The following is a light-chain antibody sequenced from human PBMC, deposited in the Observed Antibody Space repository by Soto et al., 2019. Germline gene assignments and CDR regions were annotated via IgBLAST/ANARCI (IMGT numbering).Light chain of an antibody. V-gene: IGKV1-39*01. CDR3: QQSYTTPFT. CDR2: AAS. J-gene: IGKJ3*01. Sequence: DLQMTQSPSSLSASVGDRVTITCRANQTITTFLNWYQHKPGKAPALLIYAASYLQRGVPSRFSASGSGTEFTLTVSSLEPEDFSTYYCQQSYTTPFTFGPGTQVVFK. CDR1: QTITTF.